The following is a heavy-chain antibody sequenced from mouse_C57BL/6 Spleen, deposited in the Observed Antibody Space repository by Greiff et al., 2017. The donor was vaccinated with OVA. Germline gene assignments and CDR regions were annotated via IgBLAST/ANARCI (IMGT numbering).Heavy chain of an antibody. J-gene: IGHJ1*03. CDR3: ARDGYYGSSYVDWYFDV. CDR1: GFTFSDYY. V-gene: IGHV5-16*01. D-gene: IGHD1-1*01. Sequence: VQLVASEAGLVQPGSSMKLSCTASGFTFSDYYMSWVRQVPDKGLYWVANINYDGSSTYYLDSLKSRFIISRDNAKNILYLQMSSLKSEDTATYYCARDGYYGSSYVDWYFDVWGTGTTVTVSS. CDR2: INYDGSST.